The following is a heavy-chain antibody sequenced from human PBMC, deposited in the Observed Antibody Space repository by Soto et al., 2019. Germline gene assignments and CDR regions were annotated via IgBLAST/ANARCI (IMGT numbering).Heavy chain of an antibody. CDR2: INPSGGST. CDR3: ARNRIAAAGDHQDYGMDV. V-gene: IGHV1-46*01. Sequence: QVQLVQSGAEVKKPGASVKVSCKASGYTFTSYYMHWVRQAPGQGLEWMGIINPSGGSTSYAQKLQGRVTMTRDTSTSTVYMERSSLRSEDTAVYYCARNRIAAAGDHQDYGMDVWGQGTTVTVSS. D-gene: IGHD6-13*01. J-gene: IGHJ6*02. CDR1: GYTFTSYY.